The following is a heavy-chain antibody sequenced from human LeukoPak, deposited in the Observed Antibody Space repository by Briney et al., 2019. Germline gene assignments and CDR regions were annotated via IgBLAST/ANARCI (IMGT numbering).Heavy chain of an antibody. CDR3: ARVRSGARKSWFDS. D-gene: IGHD2-15*01. CDR2: IDGSGSS. Sequence: SETLSLTCTVSGYSISSGYLWGWIRQPPGKGLEWIGSIDGSGSSYYNPSLKSRVIISVDTSRNQFSLKMTSVTAADTAVYYCARVRSGARKSWFDSWGQGTLVTVSS. J-gene: IGHJ5*01. V-gene: IGHV4-38-2*02. CDR1: GYSISSGYL.